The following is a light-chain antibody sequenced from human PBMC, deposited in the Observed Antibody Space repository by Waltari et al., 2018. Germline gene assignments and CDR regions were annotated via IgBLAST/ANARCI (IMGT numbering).Light chain of an antibody. J-gene: IGLJ3*02. CDR1: SSDIGAYDH. V-gene: IGLV2-14*01. Sequence: QSALTQPASVAGSPGQSITLSCTGTSSDIGAYDHISWYQQHPGKVPKVTIYDVSKRPSGVSNRFSGSKSGNTASLTISGLQAEDEAYYYCSAYTGSNTWVFGGGTELTVL. CDR2: DVS. CDR3: SAYTGSNTWV.